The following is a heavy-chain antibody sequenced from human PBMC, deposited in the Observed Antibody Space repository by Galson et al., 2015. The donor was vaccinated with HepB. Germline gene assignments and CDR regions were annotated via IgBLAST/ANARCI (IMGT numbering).Heavy chain of an antibody. J-gene: IGHJ6*02. CDR3: ARALGADMVVSGMDV. CDR2: ISSSSAYI. Sequence: SLRLSCASSGFTFTSYSINWVRQAPRKGLEWVSSISSSSAYIYYADSVKGRFIISRDNAKNSVFLQMNTLRAEDTAVYYCARALGADMVVSGMDVWGQGTTVTVSS. CDR1: GFTFTSYS. D-gene: IGHD2-15*01. V-gene: IGHV3-21*01.